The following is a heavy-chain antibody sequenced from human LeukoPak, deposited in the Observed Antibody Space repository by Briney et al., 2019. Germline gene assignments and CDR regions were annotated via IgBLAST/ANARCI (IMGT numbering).Heavy chain of an antibody. J-gene: IGHJ4*02. CDR3: AKGQTGEGYFDY. Sequence: GGSLRLSCAASGSTFSSYAMSWVRQAPGKGVEWVSAISGSVGGTYYPDPVKGRFPLPRDNSKNTLYLEMNSLRAEDTAVYYCAKGQTGEGYFDYWGQGTLVTVSS. V-gene: IGHV3-23*01. CDR2: ISGSVGGT. D-gene: IGHD7-27*01. CDR1: GSTFSSYA.